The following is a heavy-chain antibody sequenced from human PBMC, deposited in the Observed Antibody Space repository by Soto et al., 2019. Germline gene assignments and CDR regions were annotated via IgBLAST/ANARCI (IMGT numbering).Heavy chain of an antibody. Sequence: EVQLLESGGGLVQPGGSLRLSCAASGFTFSTYSMAWVRQAPGKGLAWVSCLSGGGANTFYADSVKGRFTISVDNSKNTVYLQMNSLRVEDTAVYYCARWDGYGDEWGQGTLVTVSS. CDR3: ARWDGYGDE. CDR2: LSGGGANT. CDR1: GFTFSTYS. D-gene: IGHD5-12*01. J-gene: IGHJ4*02. V-gene: IGHV3-23*01.